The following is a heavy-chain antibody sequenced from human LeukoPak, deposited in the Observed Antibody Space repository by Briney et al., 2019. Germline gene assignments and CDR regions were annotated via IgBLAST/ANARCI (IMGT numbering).Heavy chain of an antibody. CDR2: INPNSGGT. Sequence: ASVKVSCKASGYTFTGYYIHWVRQAPGQGLEWMGWINPNSGGTNYAQKFQGRVSVTRDTSISTAYPQWSSLKASDTAMYYCARTGGETFDYWGQGTLVTISS. J-gene: IGHJ4*02. V-gene: IGHV1-2*02. CDR1: GYTFTGYY. CDR3: ARTGGETFDY. D-gene: IGHD4-17*01.